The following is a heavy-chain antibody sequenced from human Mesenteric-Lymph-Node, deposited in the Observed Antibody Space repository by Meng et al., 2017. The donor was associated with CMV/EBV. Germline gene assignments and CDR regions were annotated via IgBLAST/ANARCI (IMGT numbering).Heavy chain of an antibody. CDR2: IYYSGST. D-gene: IGHD1-7*01. CDR1: GGSISSSSYY. J-gene: IGHJ4*02. Sequence: SGGSISSSSYYWGWFRQPPGKGLEWIGSIYYSGSTYYNPSLKSRVTISVDTSKNQFSLKLSSVTAADTAVYYCARLRYNWNYGLVEYWGQGTLVTVSS. V-gene: IGHV4-39*01. CDR3: ARLRYNWNYGLVEY.